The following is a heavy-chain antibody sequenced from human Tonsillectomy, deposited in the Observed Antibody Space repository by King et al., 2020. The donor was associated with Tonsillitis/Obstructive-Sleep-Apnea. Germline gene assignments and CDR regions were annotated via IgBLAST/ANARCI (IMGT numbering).Heavy chain of an antibody. Sequence: VQLQESGPGLVKPSETLSLTCTDSGGSISSYYWSWIRQPPGKGLEWIGYIYYSGSTNYNPSLKSRVTISVDTSKNQFSPKLSSVTAADTAVYYCARLTWSVDAFDIWGQGTMVTVSS. J-gene: IGHJ3*02. CDR1: GGSISSYY. V-gene: IGHV4-59*08. CDR3: ARLTWSVDAFDI. CDR2: IYYSGST. D-gene: IGHD3-3*01.